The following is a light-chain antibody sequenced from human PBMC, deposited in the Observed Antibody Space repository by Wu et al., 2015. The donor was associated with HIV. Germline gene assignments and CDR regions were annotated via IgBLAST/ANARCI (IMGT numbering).Light chain of an antibody. J-gene: IGKJ1*01. V-gene: IGKV3-15*01. CDR3: QQYNDRQAT. CDR1: QSISGN. CDR2: AAS. Sequence: EIVMMQSPATLSVSPGGRATLSCRASQSISGNLAWFQQKPGQAPRLLIYAASTRATGLPARFSGSGSGTEFTLTISSLQSEDFAVYYCQQYNDRQATFDQGTTVDIK.